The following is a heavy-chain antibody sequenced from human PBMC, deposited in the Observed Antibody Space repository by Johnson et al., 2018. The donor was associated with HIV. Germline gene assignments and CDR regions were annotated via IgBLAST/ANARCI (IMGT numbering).Heavy chain of an antibody. CDR2: ITSSGSSV. D-gene: IGHD6-13*01. CDR1: GFIFSNYN. CDR3: ASSRYSRRWYEYSGFDM. Sequence: QVQLVESGGDLVQPGGSLRLSCKVSGFIFSNYNMAWIRQSPGKGLECLSYITSSGSSVSYTDFVKGRFPISRYNSENTLYLQMNSLRAEDTALYYCASSRYSRRWYEYSGFDMWGQGTKVTVSS. V-gene: IGHV3-11*01. J-gene: IGHJ3*02.